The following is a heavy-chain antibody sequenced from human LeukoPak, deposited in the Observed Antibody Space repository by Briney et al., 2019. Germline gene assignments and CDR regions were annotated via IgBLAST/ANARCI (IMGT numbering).Heavy chain of an antibody. J-gene: IGHJ6*02. CDR3: ARLFSSGWYPDYYYGMDV. V-gene: IGHV3-53*01. D-gene: IGHD6-19*01. Sequence: SGGSLRLSCAASGFTVSSNYMSWVRQAPGKGLEWVSVIYSGGSTYYADSVKGRFTIPRDNSKNTLYLQMNSLRAEDTAVYYCARLFSSGWYPDYYYGMDVWGQGTTVTVSS. CDR2: IYSGGST. CDR1: GFTVSSNY.